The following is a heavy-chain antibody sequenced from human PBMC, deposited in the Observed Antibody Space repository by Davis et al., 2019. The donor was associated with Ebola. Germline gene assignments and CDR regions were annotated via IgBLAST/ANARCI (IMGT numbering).Heavy chain of an antibody. CDR2: IIPIFGTA. D-gene: IGHD6-13*01. V-gene: IGHV1-69*13. CDR3: ARDNSWYRLDFDY. CDR1: GGTFSSYA. Sequence: AASVKVSCKASGGTFSSYAISWVRQAPGQGLEWMGGIIPIFGTANYAQKFQGRVTITADESTSTAYMELSSLRSEDTAVYYCARDNSWYRLDFDYWGQGTLVTVSS. J-gene: IGHJ4*02.